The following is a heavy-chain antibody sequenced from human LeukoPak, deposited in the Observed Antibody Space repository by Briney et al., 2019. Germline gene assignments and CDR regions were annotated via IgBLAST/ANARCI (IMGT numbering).Heavy chain of an antibody. CDR1: GYTFSSYG. D-gene: IGHD3-22*01. V-gene: IGHV1-18*01. CDR2: ISGYNGNI. CDR3: ARDLYDSSGYFDY. J-gene: IGHJ4*02. Sequence: ASVKVSCKASGYTFSSYGISWVRQAPGQRLEWMGWISGYNGNINYAQKLQGRVTMTTNTSTSTAYMELRSLRSDDTAVYYCARDLYDSSGYFDYWGQGTLVTVSS.